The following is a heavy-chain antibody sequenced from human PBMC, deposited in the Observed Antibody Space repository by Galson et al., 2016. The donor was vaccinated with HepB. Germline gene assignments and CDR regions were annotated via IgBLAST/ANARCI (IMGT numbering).Heavy chain of an antibody. J-gene: IGHJ3*02. V-gene: IGHV3-33*01. CDR3: ARDGGIPGAAFDI. CDR1: GFTFSDFG. D-gene: IGHD3-16*01. Sequence: SLRLSCAASGFTFSDFGMHWVRQAPGKGLEWVALIWYDGSNKRYADSVKGRFTISRDNAKNSLYLQMNSLRDEDTAVYYCARDGGIPGAAFDIWGQGTMVTVSS. CDR2: IWYDGSNK.